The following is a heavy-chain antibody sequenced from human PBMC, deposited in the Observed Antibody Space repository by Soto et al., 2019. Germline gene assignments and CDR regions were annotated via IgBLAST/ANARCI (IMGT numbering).Heavy chain of an antibody. V-gene: IGHV3-23*01. J-gene: IGHJ4*02. Sequence: PGGSLRLSCAASGFTFTDFWIHWVRQIPGKGLEWVSPISGGGGSKYYADSVKGRFTISRDNSKNTLYLQMNSLRAEDTAVYYCANVRMQVPDSWGQGTLVTVSS. D-gene: IGHD2-8*01. CDR1: GFTFTDFW. CDR2: ISGGGGSK. CDR3: ANVRMQVPDS.